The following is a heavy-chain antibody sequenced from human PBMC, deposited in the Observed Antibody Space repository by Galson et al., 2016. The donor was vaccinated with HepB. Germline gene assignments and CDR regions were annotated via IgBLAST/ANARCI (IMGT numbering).Heavy chain of an antibody. CDR2: VSWNSGDT. CDR3: VKSPGYASSLRYFDL. Sequence: SLRLSCAASGFNFGSYGMHWVRQPPGKGLEWVSGVSWNSGDTGYADSVKGRFTISRDNAKKSLSLQMNSLRVEDTALYYCVKSPGYASSLRYFDLWGRGTLVTVSS. V-gene: IGHV3-9*01. CDR1: GFNFGSYG. J-gene: IGHJ2*01. D-gene: IGHD6-13*01.